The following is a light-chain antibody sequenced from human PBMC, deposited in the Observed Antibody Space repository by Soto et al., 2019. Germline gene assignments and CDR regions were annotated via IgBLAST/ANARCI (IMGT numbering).Light chain of an antibody. CDR2: DND. CDR1: SSNIGKNS. J-gene: IGLJ2*01. V-gene: IGLV1-51*01. CDR3: GTWDSTLSVV. Sequence: QSVLTQPPSVSAAPGQKVTISCSGGSSNIGKNSVAWYQQVPGTAPKLLIFDNDKRPSGIPDRFSGSKSGTSATLVITGLQTGDEAVYYCGTWDSTLSVVFGGGTKVTVL.